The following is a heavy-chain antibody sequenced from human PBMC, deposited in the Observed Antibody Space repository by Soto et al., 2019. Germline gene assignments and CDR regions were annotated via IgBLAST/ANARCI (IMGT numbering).Heavy chain of an antibody. CDR1: GFTFSSYA. D-gene: IGHD6-13*01. V-gene: IGHV3-23*01. CDR2: ISGSGGST. J-gene: IGHJ4*02. CDR3: AKDKRGEQQLLIEYSFDY. Sequence: EVQLLESGGGLVQPGGSLRLSCAASGFTFSSYAMSWVRQSPGKGLEWVSAISGSGGSTYYADSVKGRFTNSRDNSKNTLYLQMNSLRAEDTAVYYCAKDKRGEQQLLIEYSFDYWGQGTLVTVSS.